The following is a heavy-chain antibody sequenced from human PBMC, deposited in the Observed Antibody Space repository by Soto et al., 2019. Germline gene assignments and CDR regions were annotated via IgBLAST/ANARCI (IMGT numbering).Heavy chain of an antibody. D-gene: IGHD3-16*01. V-gene: IGHV3-9*01. CDR3: AKDNYIWGSSYYYMDV. J-gene: IGHJ6*03. CDR1: GFTFDDYA. CDR2: ISWNSGSI. Sequence: EVQLVESGGGLVQPGRSLRLSCVASGFTFDDYAMHWVRQAPGKGLEWVSGISWNSGSIGYADSVKGRFTISRDNAKNSLYLQMNSLRAEDTALYYCAKDNYIWGSSYYYMDVWGKGTTVTVSS.